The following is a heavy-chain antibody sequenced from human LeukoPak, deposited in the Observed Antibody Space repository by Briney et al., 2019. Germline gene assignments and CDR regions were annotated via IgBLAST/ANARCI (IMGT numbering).Heavy chain of an antibody. Sequence: SETLSLTCTVSGGSISSSSYYWSWIRQPPGKGLEWIGEINHSGSTNYNPSLKSRVTISVDTSKNQFSLKLSSVTAADTAVYYCARGWDGREYSSSLNGYDYWGQGTLVTVSS. CDR2: INHSGST. CDR1: GGSISSSSYY. J-gene: IGHJ4*02. CDR3: ARGWDGREYSSSLNGYDY. V-gene: IGHV4-39*07. D-gene: IGHD6-6*01.